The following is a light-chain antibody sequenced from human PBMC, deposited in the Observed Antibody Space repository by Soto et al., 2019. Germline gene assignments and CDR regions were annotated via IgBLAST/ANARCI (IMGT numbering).Light chain of an antibody. CDR2: EVN. CDR1: SGDVGAYNY. Sequence: QSALTQPPSASGSPGQSVTISCTGTSGDVGAYNYVSWFQQHPGKAPKFMIYEVNKRPSGVPDRFSGSKSGNTASLTVSGLQAEDEADYYCSSYARGNNVVFGGGTKLTVL. J-gene: IGLJ2*01. V-gene: IGLV2-8*01. CDR3: SSYARGNNVV.